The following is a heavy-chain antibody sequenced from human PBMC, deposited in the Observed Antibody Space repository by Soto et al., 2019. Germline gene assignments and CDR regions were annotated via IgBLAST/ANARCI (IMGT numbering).Heavy chain of an antibody. CDR1: GGTFSSYA. Sequence: ASVKVSCKXSGGTFSSYAISWVRQAPGQGLEWMGGIIPIFGTAKYAQKFQGRVTITADKSTSTAYMELSSLRSEDTAVDDCARERDYVVRYAFDIWGQGTMVTVSS. D-gene: IGHD4-17*01. J-gene: IGHJ3*02. CDR3: ARERDYVVRYAFDI. CDR2: IIPIFGTA. V-gene: IGHV1-69*06.